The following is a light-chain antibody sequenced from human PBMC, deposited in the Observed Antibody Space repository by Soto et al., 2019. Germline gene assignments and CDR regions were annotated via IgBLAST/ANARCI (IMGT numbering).Light chain of an antibody. J-gene: IGKJ4*01. CDR2: GAS. CDR3: QQYASTPLI. V-gene: IGKV3-20*01. CDR1: QSVRSNF. Sequence: EIVLTQSPGTLSLSSGERATLSCRASQSVRSNFLAWYQQKPGQAPRLLIYGASSRATGIPDRFGGSGSGTDFTLPISRLEPEDFAVYYCQQYASTPLIFGGGTKVEIK.